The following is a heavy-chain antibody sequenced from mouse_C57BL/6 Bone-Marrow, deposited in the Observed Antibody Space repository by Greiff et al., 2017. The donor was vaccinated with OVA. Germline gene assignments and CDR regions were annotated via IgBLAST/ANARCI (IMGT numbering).Heavy chain of an antibody. Sequence: VKLVESGAELVKPGASVKMSCKASGYTFTSYWITWVKQRPGQGLEWIGDIYPGSGSTNYNEKFKSKATLTVDTSSSTAYMQLSSLTSEDSAVYYCARRYYGSSWYFDVWGTGTTVTVSS. CDR3: ARRYYGSSWYFDV. CDR2: IYPGSGST. V-gene: IGHV1-55*01. J-gene: IGHJ1*03. D-gene: IGHD1-1*01. CDR1: GYTFTSYW.